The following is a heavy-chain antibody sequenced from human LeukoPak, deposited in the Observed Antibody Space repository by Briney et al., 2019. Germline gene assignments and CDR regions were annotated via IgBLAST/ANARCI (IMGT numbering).Heavy chain of an antibody. Sequence: ASVKVSCKASGYTFTGYYMHWVRQAPGQGLEWMGWINPNSGGTNYAQKFQGRVTMTRDTSISTAYMELSRLRSDDTAVYYCAXXXXXXXXGXVYFQHWGQGTLVTVSS. J-gene: IGHJ1*01. CDR2: INPNSGGT. CDR3: AXXXXXXXXGXVYFQH. CDR1: GYTFTGYY. V-gene: IGHV1-2*02.